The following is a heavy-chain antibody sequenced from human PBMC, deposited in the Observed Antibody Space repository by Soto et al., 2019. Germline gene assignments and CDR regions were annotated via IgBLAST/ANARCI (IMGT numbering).Heavy chain of an antibody. J-gene: IGHJ5*02. CDR1: GGTFSSYA. V-gene: IGHV1-69*06. CDR2: IIPIFGTA. D-gene: IGHD2-2*01. CDR3: ARVWVVHSRRFDP. Sequence: QVQLVQSGAEVKKPGSSVKVSCKASGGTFSSYAISWVRQAPGQGLEWMGGIIPIFGTANYAQKFQGRVTITADKSPSPAYMELSSLGSEDPAVYYCARVWVVHSRRFDPWGQGTLVTVSS.